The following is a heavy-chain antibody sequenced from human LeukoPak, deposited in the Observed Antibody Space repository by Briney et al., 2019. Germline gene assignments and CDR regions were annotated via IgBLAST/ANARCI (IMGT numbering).Heavy chain of an antibody. CDR1: GFTFSSYA. J-gene: IGHJ4*02. Sequence: GRSLRLSCAASGFTFSSYAIHWVRQAPGKGLEWVSTVSGPGGTTHYADSVKGRFTISRDNSKNTVYLQMNSLRAEDTAVYYCAKGRDGYNNWGQGTLVTVSS. CDR3: AKGRDGYNN. D-gene: IGHD5-24*01. V-gene: IGHV3-23*01. CDR2: VSGPGGTT.